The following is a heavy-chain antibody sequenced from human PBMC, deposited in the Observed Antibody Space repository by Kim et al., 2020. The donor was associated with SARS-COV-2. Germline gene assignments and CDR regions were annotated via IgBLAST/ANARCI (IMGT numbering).Heavy chain of an antibody. Sequence: GGSLRLSCSGSGFSFSDTDIHWVRQVGRKGLEWVSGIDNFGETYYPESVRGRFTISRDNAKDSLYLDMKSLRAEDTAVYYCVRETPQGMDVWGQGTTVTV. D-gene: IGHD2-15*01. J-gene: IGHJ6*02. CDR1: GFSFSDTD. V-gene: IGHV3-13*01. CDR2: IDNFGET. CDR3: VRETPQGMDV.